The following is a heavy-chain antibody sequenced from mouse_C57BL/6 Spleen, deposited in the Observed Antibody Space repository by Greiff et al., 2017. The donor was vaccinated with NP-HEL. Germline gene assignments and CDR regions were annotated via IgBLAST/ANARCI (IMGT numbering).Heavy chain of an antibody. D-gene: IGHD1-1*01. CDR1: GYTFTSYW. V-gene: IGHV1-7*01. CDR3: ARVHYYGSSYDWFAY. Sequence: VQLQQSGAELAKPGASVKLSCKASGYTFTSYWMHWVKQRPGQGLEWIGYINPSSGYTKYNQKFKDKATLTADKSSRTAYMQLSSLTYEDSAVYYCARVHYYGSSYDWFAYWGQGTLVTVSA. CDR2: INPSSGYT. J-gene: IGHJ3*01.